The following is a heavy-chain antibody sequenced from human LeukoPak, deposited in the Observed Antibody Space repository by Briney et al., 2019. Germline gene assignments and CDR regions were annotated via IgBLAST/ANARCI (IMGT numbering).Heavy chain of an antibody. V-gene: IGHV1-69*05. CDR3: ARVDQWLVPGAFDI. Sequence: SVKVSCKASGGTFSSYAISWVRQAPGQGLEWMGRIIPIFGTANYAQKFLGRVTITTDESTSTAYMELSSLRSEDTAVYYCARVDQWLVPGAFDIWGQGTMVTVSS. J-gene: IGHJ3*02. CDR2: IIPIFGTA. CDR1: GGTFSSYA. D-gene: IGHD6-19*01.